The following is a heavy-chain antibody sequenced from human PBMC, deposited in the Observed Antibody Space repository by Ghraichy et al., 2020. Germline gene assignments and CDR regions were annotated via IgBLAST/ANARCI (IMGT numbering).Heavy chain of an antibody. Sequence: SETLSLTCAVYGGSFSGYYWSWIRQPPGKGLEWIGEINHSGSTNYNPSLKSRVTISVDTSKNQFSLKLSSVTAADTAVYYCAGWDTAMVTDYWGQGTLVTVSS. CDR1: GGSFSGYY. CDR3: AGWDTAMVTDY. D-gene: IGHD5-18*01. V-gene: IGHV4-34*01. J-gene: IGHJ4*02. CDR2: INHSGST.